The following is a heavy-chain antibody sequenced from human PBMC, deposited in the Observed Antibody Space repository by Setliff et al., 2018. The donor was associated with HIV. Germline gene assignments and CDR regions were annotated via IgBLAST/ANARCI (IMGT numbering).Heavy chain of an antibody. CDR3: ARDPPGVRWFGEFYGMDV. V-gene: IGHV4-59*11. CDR1: GGSISSHY. D-gene: IGHD3-10*01. J-gene: IGHJ6*02. Sequence: SESLSLTCTVSGGSISSHYWSWIRQPPGKGLEWIGSIYYSGSTNYNPSLKSRVTISVDTSKNQFSLKLSSVTAADTAVYYCARDPPGVRWFGEFYGMDVWGQGTTVTVSS. CDR2: IYYSGST.